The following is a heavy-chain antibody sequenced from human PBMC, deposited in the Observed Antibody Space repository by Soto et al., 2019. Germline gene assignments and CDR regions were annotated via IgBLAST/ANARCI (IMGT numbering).Heavy chain of an antibody. Sequence: PSETLSLTCAVSGGSISSGGYSWSWIRQPPGKGLEWIGYIYHSGSTYYNPSLKSRVTISVDRSKNQFSLKLSSVTAADTAVYYCARVLLYGGSTEPFDYWGQGTLVIVSS. CDR3: ARVLLYGGSTEPFDY. V-gene: IGHV4-30-2*01. CDR1: GGSISSGGYS. CDR2: IYHSGST. J-gene: IGHJ4*02. D-gene: IGHD2-15*01.